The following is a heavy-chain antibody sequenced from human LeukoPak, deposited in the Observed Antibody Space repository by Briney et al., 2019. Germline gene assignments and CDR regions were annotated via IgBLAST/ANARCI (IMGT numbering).Heavy chain of an antibody. D-gene: IGHD2/OR15-2a*01. Sequence: GGSLRLSCAASGFTFSSSWMHWVRQAPGKGLEWVSGISASGGNTWYADSVKGRFTISRDNSKNTLYLQMNSLRAEDTAVYYCAKYVSARGPPYALAVWGQGTTVTVSS. CDR3: AKYVSARGPPYALAV. V-gene: IGHV3-23*01. J-gene: IGHJ6*02. CDR2: ISASGGNT. CDR1: GFTFSSSW.